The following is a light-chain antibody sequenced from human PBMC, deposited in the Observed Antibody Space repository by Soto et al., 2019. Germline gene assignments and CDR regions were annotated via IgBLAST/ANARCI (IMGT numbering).Light chain of an antibody. CDR3: QSYATGLSVLYV. V-gene: IGLV1-40*01. Sequence: QSALTQPPSVSGAPVQRVTISCTGSSSNIGAGYDVHWYQQLPGTAPKLLIYGNNNRPSGVPDRFSGSQSGTSASLAVTGLQAEDEADYYCQSYATGLSVLYVFGTGTKVTVL. CDR1: SSNIGAGYD. J-gene: IGLJ1*01. CDR2: GNN.